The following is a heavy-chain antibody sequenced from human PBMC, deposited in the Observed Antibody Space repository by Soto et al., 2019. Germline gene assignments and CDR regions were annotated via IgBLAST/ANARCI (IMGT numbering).Heavy chain of an antibody. J-gene: IGHJ4*02. CDR3: ARGSPYDFWSGYYFDY. V-gene: IGHV4-34*01. CDR1: GVSFSGYY. CDR2: INHSGST. Sequence: SETLSLTCAVYGVSFSGYYWSCIRQPPGKGLEWIGEINHSGSTNYNPSLKSRVTISVDTSKNQFSLKLSSVTAADTAVYYCARGSPYDFWSGYYFDYWGQGTLVTVSS. D-gene: IGHD3-3*01.